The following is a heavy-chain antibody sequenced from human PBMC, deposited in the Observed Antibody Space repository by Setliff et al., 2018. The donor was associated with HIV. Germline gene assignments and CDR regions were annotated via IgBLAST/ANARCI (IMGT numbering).Heavy chain of an antibody. Sequence: GGSLRLSCAASRFTFSNSWMTWVRQAPGKGLEWVGRIKTKTQRGTTDYAAPAKGRFIISRDDSKNTLYLQMNSLRSEDTAVYYCVTGVGTSSVDYWGQGTLVTVSS. D-gene: IGHD3-22*01. V-gene: IGHV3-15*01. CDR1: RFTFSNSW. CDR2: IKTKTQRGTT. J-gene: IGHJ4*02. CDR3: VTGVGTSSVDY.